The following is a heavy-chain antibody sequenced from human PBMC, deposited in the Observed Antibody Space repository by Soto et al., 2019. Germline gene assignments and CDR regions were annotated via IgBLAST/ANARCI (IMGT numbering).Heavy chain of an antibody. J-gene: IGHJ6*02. V-gene: IGHV4-59*01. CDR2: IYYRGST. CDR3: ARYNWNYRYYYYGMDV. CDR1: GGSISSYY. D-gene: IGHD1-7*01. Sequence: QVQLQESGPGLVKPSETLSLTCTVSGGSISSYYWNWIRQPPGKGLEWIGYIYYRGSTNYNPSLKSRVTISVDTSKNQFSLKLSSVTAADTGVYYCARYNWNYRYYYYGMDVWGQGTTVTVSS.